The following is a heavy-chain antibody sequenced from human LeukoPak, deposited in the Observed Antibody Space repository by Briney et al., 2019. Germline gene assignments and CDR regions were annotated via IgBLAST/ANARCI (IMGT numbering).Heavy chain of an antibody. Sequence: SETLSLTCTVSGGSISGGYWSWIRQPPGRGLEWIGYVYTSGSTNYNPSLKRRVTISVDTSKSQFALKLSSVTAADTAVYYCAKSYFDYSTYYSYYFNLWGQGALVTVSS. D-gene: IGHD4-11*01. CDR1: GGSISGGY. CDR2: VYTSGST. CDR3: AKSYFDYSTYYSYYFNL. V-gene: IGHV4-4*09. J-gene: IGHJ4*02.